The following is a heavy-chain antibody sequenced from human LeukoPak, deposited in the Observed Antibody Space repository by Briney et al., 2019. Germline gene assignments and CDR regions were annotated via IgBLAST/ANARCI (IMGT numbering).Heavy chain of an antibody. CDR3: TRDKGECSGTSCYTLFYMDV. V-gene: IGHV3-49*03. J-gene: IGHJ6*03. CDR1: GFTFGDQG. CDR2: IRTKTYGGTT. Sequence: GGSLRLSCTTSGFTFGDQGMSWFRQAPGKGLEWVGFIRTKTYGGTTEYAASVKVRFTISRDDSKGIAYLQMNSLNIEDTAVYFCTRDKGECSGTSCYTLFYMDVWGKGTTVTVSS. D-gene: IGHD2-2*02.